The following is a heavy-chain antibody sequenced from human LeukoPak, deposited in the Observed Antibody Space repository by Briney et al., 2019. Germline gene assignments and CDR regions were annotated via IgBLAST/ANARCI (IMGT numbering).Heavy chain of an antibody. Sequence: LSLTCTVSGGSISSYYWSWVRQAPGKGLEWVGFIRSKAYGGTTEYAASVKGRFTISRDDSKSIAYLQMNSLKTEDTAVYYCTRAPVTTALAVDYWGQGTLVTVSS. V-gene: IGHV3-49*04. J-gene: IGHJ4*02. CDR3: TRAPVTTALAVDY. D-gene: IGHD4-17*01. CDR2: IRSKAYGGTT. CDR1: GGSISSYY.